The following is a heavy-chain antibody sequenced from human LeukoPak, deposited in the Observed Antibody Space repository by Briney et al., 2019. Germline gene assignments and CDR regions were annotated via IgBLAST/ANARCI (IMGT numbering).Heavy chain of an antibody. V-gene: IGHV4-61*02. Sequence: PSQTLSLTCTVSGGSISSGSYYWSWIRQPAGKGLEWIGRIYTSGSTNYNPSLKSRVTMSVDTSKNQFSLKLSSVTAADTAVYYCVRDRILPTYYDFWSGTYTGGYYYYYMDVWGKGTTVTVSS. CDR3: VRDRILPTYYDFWSGTYTGGYYYYYMDV. J-gene: IGHJ6*03. D-gene: IGHD3-3*01. CDR2: IYTSGST. CDR1: GGSISSGSYY.